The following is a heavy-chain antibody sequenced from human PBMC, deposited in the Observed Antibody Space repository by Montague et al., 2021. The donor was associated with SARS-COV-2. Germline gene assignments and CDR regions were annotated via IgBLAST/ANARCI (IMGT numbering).Heavy chain of an antibody. J-gene: IGHJ4*02. Sequence: SLRLFCAASGITFNRHGMHWVRQAPGKGLEWVAVIWYDGSKRFYSDSVRGRFTISRNNSKNTVYLQMNSLSVEDTAGYYCSSAYHDHGLDNWGQGTLVTVSS. CDR1: GITFNRHG. CDR2: IWYDGSKR. V-gene: IGHV3-33*01. CDR3: SSAYHDHGLDN. D-gene: IGHD3-16*01.